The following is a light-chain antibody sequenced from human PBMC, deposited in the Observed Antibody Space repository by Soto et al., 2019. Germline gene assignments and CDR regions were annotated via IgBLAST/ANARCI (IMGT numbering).Light chain of an antibody. V-gene: IGKV3-11*01. J-gene: IGKJ5*01. Sequence: ETVMTQSPATLSVFPGEGATLSCRASQSVSTNLAWYQCKPGQAPRLLIYSASIRATGIPARFSGSGSGTDFTLTISSLEPEDFAVYYCQQRSNWPPITFGQGTRLEIK. CDR1: QSVSTN. CDR2: SAS. CDR3: QQRSNWPPIT.